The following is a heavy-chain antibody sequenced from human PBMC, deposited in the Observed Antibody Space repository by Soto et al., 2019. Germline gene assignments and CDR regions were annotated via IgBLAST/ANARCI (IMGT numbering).Heavy chain of an antibody. CDR3: ARDPSDY. CDR2: INAGNGNT. CDR1: GYILTAYA. J-gene: IGHJ4*02. V-gene: IGHV1-3*01. Sequence: QVQLVQSGAEVRKPGASVRVSCKASGYILTAYAMHWVRQAPGQRLEWMGWINAGNGNTKYSRKFQGRVTFTGDTSASTAYMELSSLRSEDTAVYYCARDPSDYWGQGTLVTVSS.